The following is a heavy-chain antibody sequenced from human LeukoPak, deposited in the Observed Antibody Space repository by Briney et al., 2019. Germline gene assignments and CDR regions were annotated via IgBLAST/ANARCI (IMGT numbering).Heavy chain of an antibody. CDR2: IDWDDDK. D-gene: IGHD2-15*01. Sequence: SGPALVKPTQTLTLTCTFSGFSLSTSGMCVSWIRQPPGEALEWLARIDWDDDKYYSTSLKTRLTISKDTSKNQVVLTMTNMDPVDTATYYCARIGGGGSCYGKDYWGQGTLVTVSS. V-gene: IGHV2-70*11. J-gene: IGHJ4*02. CDR3: ARIGGGGSCYGKDY. CDR1: GFSLSTSGMC.